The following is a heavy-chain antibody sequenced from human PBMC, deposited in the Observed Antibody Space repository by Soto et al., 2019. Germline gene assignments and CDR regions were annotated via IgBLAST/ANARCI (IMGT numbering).Heavy chain of an antibody. CDR2: IIPIFGTA. Sequence: ASVKVSCKASGGTFSSYAISWVRQAPGQGLEWMGGIIPIFGTANYAQKFQGRVTITADESTSTAYMELSSLRSEDTAVYYCARDPKAIFGVAVHEWFDPWGQGTLVTVSS. CDR3: ARDPKAIFGVAVHEWFDP. J-gene: IGHJ5*02. CDR1: GGTFSSYA. V-gene: IGHV1-69*13. D-gene: IGHD3-3*01.